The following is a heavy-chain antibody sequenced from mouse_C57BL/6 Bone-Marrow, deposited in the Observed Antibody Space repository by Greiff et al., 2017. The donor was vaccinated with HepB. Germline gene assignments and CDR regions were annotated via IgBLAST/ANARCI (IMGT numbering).Heavy chain of an antibody. V-gene: IGHV1-15*01. CDR1: GYTFTDYE. D-gene: IGHD2-1*01. Sequence: QVQLQQSGAELVRPGASVTLSCKASGYTFTDYEMHWVKQTPVHGLEWIGAIDPETGGTAYNQKFKGKAILTADKSSSTAYMELRSLTSEDSAVYYCTRAPLYCGNYGFAYWGQGTLVTVSA. CDR2: IDPETGGT. J-gene: IGHJ3*01. CDR3: TRAPLYCGNYGFAY.